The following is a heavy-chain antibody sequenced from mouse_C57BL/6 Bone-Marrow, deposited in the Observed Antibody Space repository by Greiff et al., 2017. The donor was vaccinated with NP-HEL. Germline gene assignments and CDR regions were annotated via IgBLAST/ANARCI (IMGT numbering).Heavy chain of an antibody. V-gene: IGHV6-3*01. Sequence: EVNVVESGGGLVQPGGSMKLSCVASGFTFSNYWMNWVRQSPEKGLEWVAQIRLKSDNYATHYAESVKGRFTISRDDSKSSVYLQMNNLRAEDTGIYYCTVPYDYEDWYFDVWGTGTTVTVSS. J-gene: IGHJ1*03. CDR2: IRLKSDNYAT. CDR1: GFTFSNYW. CDR3: TVPYDYEDWYFDV. D-gene: IGHD2-4*01.